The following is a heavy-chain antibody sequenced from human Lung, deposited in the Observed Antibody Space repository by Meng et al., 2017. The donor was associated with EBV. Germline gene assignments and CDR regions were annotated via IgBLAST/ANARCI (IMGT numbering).Heavy chain of an antibody. V-gene: IGHV4-30-4*01. J-gene: IGHJ4*02. CDR1: GGSISSGDYY. CDR2: IYYSGST. D-gene: IGHD6-19*01. CDR3: ARLRLVWMFDY. Sequence: HVQRQEAGPGLVEPSQTLSLTCTVSGGSISSGDYYWSWIRQPPGKGLEWIGYIYYSGSTYYNPSLKSRVTISVDTSKNQFSLKLSSVTAADTAVYYCARLRLVWMFDYWGQGALVTVSS.